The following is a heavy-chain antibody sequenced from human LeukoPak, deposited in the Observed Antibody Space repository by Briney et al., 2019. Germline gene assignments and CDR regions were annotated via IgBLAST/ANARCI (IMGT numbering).Heavy chain of an antibody. V-gene: IGHV3-30*18. CDR1: GFTFSSYG. J-gene: IGHJ4*02. CDR3: AKDRRKDYDILTGYCGY. D-gene: IGHD3-9*01. Sequence: PGRSLRLSCAASGFTFSSYGMHWVRQAPGKGLEWVAVISYDGSNKYYADSVKGRFTISRDNSKNTLYLQMNSLRAEDTAVYYCAKDRRKDYDILTGYCGYWGQGTLVTVSS. CDR2: ISYDGSNK.